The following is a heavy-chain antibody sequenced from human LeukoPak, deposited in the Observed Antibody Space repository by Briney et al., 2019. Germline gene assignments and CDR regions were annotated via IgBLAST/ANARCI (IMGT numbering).Heavy chain of an antibody. D-gene: IGHD5-18*01. Sequence: PGGSLRLSCAASGFTFSSYSMNWVRQAPGKGLEWVSSISTSSSYIYYVDSVKGRFTISRDNAKNSLYLQLNSLRAEDTAVYYCVRELYSFGRPYYFDYWGQGTLVTVSS. V-gene: IGHV3-21*01. CDR2: ISTSSSYI. J-gene: IGHJ4*02. CDR3: VRELYSFGRPYYFDY. CDR1: GFTFSSYS.